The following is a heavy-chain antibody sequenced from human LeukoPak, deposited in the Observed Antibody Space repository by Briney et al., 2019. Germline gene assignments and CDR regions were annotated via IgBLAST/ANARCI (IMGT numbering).Heavy chain of an antibody. D-gene: IGHD3-10*01. Sequence: GGSLRLSCAASGFTFDDYAMHWVRQAPGKGLEWVSGISWNSGSIGYADSVKGRFTISRDNAKNSLYLQMNSLRAEDTALYYCAKGGNYGSGSYFDWFDPWGLGTLVTVTS. CDR3: AKGGNYGSGSYFDWFDP. J-gene: IGHJ5*02. CDR2: ISWNSGSI. CDR1: GFTFDDYA. V-gene: IGHV3-9*01.